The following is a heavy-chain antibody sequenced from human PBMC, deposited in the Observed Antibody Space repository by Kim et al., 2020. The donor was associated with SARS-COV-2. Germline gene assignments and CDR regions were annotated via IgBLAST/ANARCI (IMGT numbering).Heavy chain of an antibody. CDR2: VRNKAYGATT. CDR3: TSGGGSGRYFFDY. V-gene: IGHV3-49*03. CDR1: GFTFSDYA. D-gene: IGHD3-10*01. J-gene: IGHJ4*02. Sequence: GGSLRLSCSASGFTFSDYAMSWFRQAPGKVLECLGFVRNKAYGATTQYAASVRGRLTISRDDSEGIAYLHMSSPKTEDTAVYYCTSGGGSGRYFFDYWGQGSLVTVSS.